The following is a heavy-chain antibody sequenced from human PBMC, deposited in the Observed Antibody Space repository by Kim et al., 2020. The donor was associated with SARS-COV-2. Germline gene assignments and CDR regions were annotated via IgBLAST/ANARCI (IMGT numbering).Heavy chain of an antibody. D-gene: IGHD1-26*01. CDR3: ARSLSGGYHTPFDI. J-gene: IGHJ3*02. V-gene: IGHV3-30*04. CDR1: GFTFSNFA. CDR2: ISYDGDNK. Sequence: GGSLRLSCAASGFTFSNFAIHWVRQAPGKGLEWVAVISYDGDNKYYADSVKGRFSISRDNSKNTLYVQMNSLRAEDTAVYFCARSLSGGYHTPFDIWGQGTMVTVSS.